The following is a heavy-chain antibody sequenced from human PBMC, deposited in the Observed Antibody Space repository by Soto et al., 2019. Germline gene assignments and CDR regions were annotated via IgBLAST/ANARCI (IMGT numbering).Heavy chain of an antibody. Sequence: PWQTLSLTCAISGDSGSSSSAALNVISESPSMGLDCLGRTYYRSKWYNDYAVSVKSRITINPDTSKNQFSLQLNSVTPEDTAVYYCARDGGASIAAREGSSDYYYGMDVWGQGTTVTVSS. D-gene: IGHD6-6*01. J-gene: IGHJ6*02. V-gene: IGHV6-1*01. CDR3: ARDGGASIAAREGSSDYYYGMDV. CDR1: GDSGSSSSAA. CDR2: TYYRSKWYN.